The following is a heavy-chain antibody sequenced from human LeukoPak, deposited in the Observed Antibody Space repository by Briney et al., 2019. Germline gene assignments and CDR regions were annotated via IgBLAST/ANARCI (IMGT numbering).Heavy chain of an antibody. V-gene: IGHV1-69*01. CDR2: IIPIFGTT. Sequence: SVKVSCKASGGTFSSYAVTWVRQAPGQGLEWMGGIIPIFGTTNYAQKFQGRVTITADESTSTAYMELSSLRSGDTAVYYCARGVNCRTSSCPRHNWFDPWGQGTLVTVSS. J-gene: IGHJ5*02. CDR3: ARGVNCRTSSCPRHNWFDP. D-gene: IGHD2-2*01. CDR1: GGTFSSYA.